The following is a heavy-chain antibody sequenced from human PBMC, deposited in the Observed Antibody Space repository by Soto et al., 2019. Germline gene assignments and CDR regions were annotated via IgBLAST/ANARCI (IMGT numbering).Heavy chain of an antibody. CDR3: ARWWSGSRQGFDP. CDR1: GGSISSGDYY. J-gene: IGHJ5*02. CDR2: IYYSGST. Sequence: QVQLQESGPGLVKPSQTLSLTCTVSGGSISSGDYYWSWIRQHPGKGLEWIGYIYYSGSTYYNPSDKSRVTISVDTSKNQFSLKLSSVTAADTAVYYCARWWSGSRQGFDPWGQGTLVTVSS. V-gene: IGHV4-31*03. D-gene: IGHD3-3*01.